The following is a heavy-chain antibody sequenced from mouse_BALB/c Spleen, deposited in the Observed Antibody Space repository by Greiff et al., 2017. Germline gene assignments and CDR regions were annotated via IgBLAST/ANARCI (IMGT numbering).Heavy chain of an antibody. CDR3: ARDRDDYDVVGFDY. D-gene: IGHD2-4*01. V-gene: IGHV3-6*02. CDR2: ISYDGNN. Sequence: EVKVEESGPGLVKPSQSLSLTCSVTGYSITSGYYWNWIRQFPGNKLEWMGYISYDGNNNYNPSLKNRISITRDTSKNQFFLKLNSVTTEDTATYYCARDRDDYDVVGFDYWGQGTTLTVSS. CDR1: GYSITSGYY. J-gene: IGHJ2*01.